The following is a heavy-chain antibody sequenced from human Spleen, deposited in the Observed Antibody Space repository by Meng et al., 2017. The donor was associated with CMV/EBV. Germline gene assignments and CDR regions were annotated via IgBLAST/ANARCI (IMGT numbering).Heavy chain of an antibody. D-gene: IGHD2-2*01. V-gene: IGHV3-64*02. CDR1: GFTFSSYA. CDR2: INSNGGST. J-gene: IGHJ6*02. Sequence: GESLKISCAASGFTFSSYAMHWVRQAPGKGLEYVSGINSNGGSTYYADSVKGRFIISRDNSKNTLYLQMGSLRAEDTAVYYCARAPIVVVPFYGMDVWGQGTTVTVSS. CDR3: ARAPIVVVPFYGMDV.